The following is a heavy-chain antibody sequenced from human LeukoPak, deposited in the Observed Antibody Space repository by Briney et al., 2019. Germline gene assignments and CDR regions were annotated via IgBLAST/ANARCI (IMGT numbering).Heavy chain of an antibody. CDR2: IYPGDSRI. J-gene: IGHJ5*02. CDR1: GYSFTSYW. V-gene: IGHV5-51*01. Sequence: GESLKISCKGSGYSFTSYWIGWVRQMPGKGMEWMGVIYPGDSRIRYNPSFQGQVTISVDKSISTAYLQWVSLKASDTAMYYCACRDLTSTWSFPWGQGTLVTVSS. D-gene: IGHD6-13*01. CDR3: ACRDLTSTWSFP.